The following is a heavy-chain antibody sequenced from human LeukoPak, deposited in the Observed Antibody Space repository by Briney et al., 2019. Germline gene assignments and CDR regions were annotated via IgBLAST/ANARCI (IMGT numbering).Heavy chain of an antibody. D-gene: IGHD2-15*01. CDR1: GGSISNYY. CDR2: IQTSGIT. Sequence: PSETLSLTCTVSGGSISNYYWNWIRQPAGKGLEWIGRIQTSGITNYNPSLKSRVTISVDTSKNQFSLRLSSVTAADTAVYYCARHRCSGGSCYSFEYNWFDPWGQGTLVTASS. V-gene: IGHV4-4*07. J-gene: IGHJ5*02. CDR3: ARHRCSGGSCYSFEYNWFDP.